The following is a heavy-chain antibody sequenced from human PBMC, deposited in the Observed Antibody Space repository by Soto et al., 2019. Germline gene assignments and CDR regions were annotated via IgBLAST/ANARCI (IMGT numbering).Heavy chain of an antibody. Sequence: GGSLRLSCAASGFTFDDYTMHWVRQAPGKGLEWVSLISWDGGSTYYADSVKGRFTISRDNSKNSLYLQMNSLRTEDTALYYCAKDSSDRITMVRGVINDGMDVWGQGTTVTVSS. CDR1: GFTFDDYT. CDR2: ISWDGGST. D-gene: IGHD3-10*01. V-gene: IGHV3-43*01. J-gene: IGHJ6*02. CDR3: AKDSSDRITMVRGVINDGMDV.